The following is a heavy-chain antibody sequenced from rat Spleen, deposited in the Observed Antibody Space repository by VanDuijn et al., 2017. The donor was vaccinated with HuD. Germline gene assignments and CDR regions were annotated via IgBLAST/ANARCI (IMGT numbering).Heavy chain of an antibody. CDR1: GFTFSTFP. Sequence: EVQLVESGGGLVQPGRSLKLSCAASGFTFSTFPMAWVRQVPKRGLEWVATISYGDSSGHSATYYRDSVKGRFTISRDNAKSTLSLQVDSLRSEDTATYYCARRHYGYTDYFDYWGQGVMVTVSS. V-gene: IGHV5-7*01. D-gene: IGHD1-6*01. CDR2: ISYGDSSGHSAT. CDR3: ARRHYGYTDYFDY. J-gene: IGHJ2*01.